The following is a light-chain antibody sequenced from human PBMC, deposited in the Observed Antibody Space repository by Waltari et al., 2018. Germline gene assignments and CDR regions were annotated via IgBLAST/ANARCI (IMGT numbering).Light chain of an antibody. V-gene: IGLV2-14*03. Sequence: QSALSQPASVSGSPGQSITIPCSGTNTDVGGSNFVSWYQQYPDTAPNVIIYDTDRPSGVSHRFSGSKFGNTASLTISGLQAEDEADYYCCSYTRSSTYVFGTGTKVTVL. J-gene: IGLJ1*01. CDR1: NTDVGGSNF. CDR2: DT. CDR3: CSYTRSSTYV.